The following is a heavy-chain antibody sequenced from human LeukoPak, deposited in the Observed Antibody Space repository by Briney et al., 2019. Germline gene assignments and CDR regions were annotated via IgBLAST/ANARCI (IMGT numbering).Heavy chain of an antibody. D-gene: IGHD1-26*01. V-gene: IGHV3-21*01. CDR2: ISSSSNHI. Sequence: AGGSLTLSCAASGFIFSSYSMNWVRQAPGGGVEWVSSISSSSNHIYYADSMKGRFTISRDNARNSLYLQINSLRAEDTAVYYCARDYSGRYSLFDYWGEGTLVTVSS. CDR3: ARDYSGRYSLFDY. CDR1: GFIFSSYS. J-gene: IGHJ4*02.